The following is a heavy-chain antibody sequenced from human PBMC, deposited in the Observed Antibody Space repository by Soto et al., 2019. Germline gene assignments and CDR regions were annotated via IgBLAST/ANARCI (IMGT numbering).Heavy chain of an antibody. V-gene: IGHV4-4*07. CDR1: GGSISSYY. CDR3: ARESRIAARLNQFDY. Sequence: SETLSLTCTVSGGSISSYYWSWIRQPAGKGLEWIGRIYTSGSTNYNPSLKSRVTMSVDTSKNQFSLKLSSVTAADTAVYYCARESRIAARLNQFDYWGQGTLVTVSS. CDR2: IYTSGST. J-gene: IGHJ4*02. D-gene: IGHD6-6*01.